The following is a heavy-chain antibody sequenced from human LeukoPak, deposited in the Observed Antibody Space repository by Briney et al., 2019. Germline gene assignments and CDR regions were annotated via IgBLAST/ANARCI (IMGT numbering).Heavy chain of an antibody. V-gene: IGHV1-18*01. CDR3: ATPRGVDYYDSSVPFDI. J-gene: IGHJ3*02. D-gene: IGHD3-22*01. CDR2: ISAYNGNT. Sequence: ASVKVSCNASGYTFTSYGISWVRQAPGQGLEWMGWISAYNGNTNYSKKFQGRVTITRATSASTAYMELSSLRSEDTAVYYCATPRGVDYYDSSVPFDIWGQGTMVTVSS. CDR1: GYTFTSYG.